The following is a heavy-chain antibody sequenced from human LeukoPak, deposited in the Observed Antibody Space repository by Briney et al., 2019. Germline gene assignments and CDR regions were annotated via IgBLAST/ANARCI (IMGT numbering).Heavy chain of an antibody. J-gene: IGHJ4*02. V-gene: IGHV1-18*01. CDR2: ISAYNGNT. D-gene: IGHD3-10*01. CDR3: ARVDNVRGVPYYFDY. Sequence: ASVKVSCKASGYTFTSYGISWVRQAPGQGLEWMGWISAYNGNTNYAQKLQGRVTMTTDTSTSTAYMELRSLRSDDTAVYYCARVDNVRGVPYYFDYWGQGTLVTVSS. CDR1: GYTFTSYG.